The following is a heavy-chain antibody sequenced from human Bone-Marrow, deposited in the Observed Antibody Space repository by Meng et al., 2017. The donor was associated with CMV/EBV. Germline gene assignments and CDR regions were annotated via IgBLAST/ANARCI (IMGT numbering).Heavy chain of an antibody. CDR2: INPSGGST. D-gene: IGHD2-2*01. CDR3: ARRYCSSTSCQPYNWFDP. J-gene: IGHJ5*02. V-gene: IGHV1-46*01. Sequence: TFTSSDMHWVRQAPGQGLEWMGIINPSGGSTSYAQKFQGRVTMTRDTSTSTVYMELSSLRSEDTAVYYCARRYCSSTSCQPYNWFDPWGQGTLVTVSS. CDR1: TFTSSD.